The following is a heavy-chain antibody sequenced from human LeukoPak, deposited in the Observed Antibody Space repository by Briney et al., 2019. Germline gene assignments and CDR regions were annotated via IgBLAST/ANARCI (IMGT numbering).Heavy chain of an antibody. CDR2: INPNSGGT. CDR1: GYTFTGYY. CDR3: AREGGFYPTPRHYYTDV. D-gene: IGHD2/OR15-2a*01. V-gene: IGHV1-2*02. J-gene: IGHJ6*03. Sequence: ASVKVSCKASGYTFTGYYMHWVRQAPGQGLEWMGWINPNSGGTNYAQKFQGRVTMTRDTSISTAYMELSRLRSDDTAVYYCAREGGFYPTPRHYYTDVWGKGTTVTVSS.